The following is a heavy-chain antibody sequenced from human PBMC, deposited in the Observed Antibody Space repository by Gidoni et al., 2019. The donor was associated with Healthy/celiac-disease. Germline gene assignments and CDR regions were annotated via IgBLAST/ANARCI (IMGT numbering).Heavy chain of an antibody. CDR1: GGTFSSYA. CDR2: IIPIFGTA. V-gene: IGHV1-69*01. CDR3: ARDRGFGPHYYGSGSYYPGFDY. Sequence: QVQLVQSGAEVKKPGSSVKVSCKASGGTFSSYAISWVRQAPGQGLEWMGGIIPIFGTANYAQKFQGRVTITADESTSTAYMELSSLRSEDTAVYYCARDRGFGPHYYGSGSYYPGFDYWGQGTLVTVSS. D-gene: IGHD3-10*01. J-gene: IGHJ4*02.